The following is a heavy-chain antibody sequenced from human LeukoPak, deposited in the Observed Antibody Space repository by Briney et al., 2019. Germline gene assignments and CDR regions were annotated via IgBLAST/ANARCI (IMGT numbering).Heavy chain of an antibody. D-gene: IGHD3-16*02. J-gene: IGHJ4*02. CDR2: ISVYNGNT. Sequence: ASVKVSCKASGYKFTSYGISWVRQAPGQGLEWMGWISVYNGNTKYAQKLQDRVTLTTDTSTSTAYMELRSLRSDDTAVYYCARVKITFGGVTVLGGGDYWGQGTLVIVSS. V-gene: IGHV1-18*01. CDR3: ARVKITFGGVTVLGGGDY. CDR1: GYKFTSYG.